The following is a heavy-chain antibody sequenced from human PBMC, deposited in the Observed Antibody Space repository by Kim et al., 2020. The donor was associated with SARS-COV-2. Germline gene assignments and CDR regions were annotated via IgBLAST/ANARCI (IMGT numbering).Heavy chain of an antibody. D-gene: IGHD3-9*01. J-gene: IGHJ3*02. V-gene: IGHV1-3*01. CDR2: INAGNGNT. CDR3: ARGRYDILTGYLDAFDI. CDR1: GYTFTSYA. Sequence: ASVKVSCKASGYTFTSYAMHWVRQAPGQRLEWMGWINAGNGNTKYSQKFQGRVTITRDTSASTAYMELSSLRSEDTAVYYCARGRYDILTGYLDAFDIWGQGTMVTVSS.